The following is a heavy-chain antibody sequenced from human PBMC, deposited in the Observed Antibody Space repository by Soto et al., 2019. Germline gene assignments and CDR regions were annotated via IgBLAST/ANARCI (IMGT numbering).Heavy chain of an antibody. V-gene: IGHV2-5*01. CDR1: GFSLSTTGMG. CDR2: TYWNNDN. CDR3: VHRRKIYDSVCGDYRYDCFDY. Sequence: SGPTLVNPTQPLTLTCTFSGFSLSTTGMGVGWIRQPPGKALEWLALTYWNNDNRYSPSLKSRLSITRDTSKNQVVLTMTNMSPVDTATYFCVHRRKIYDSVCGDYRYDCFDYWGQGSLVTVSS. J-gene: IGHJ4*02. D-gene: IGHD3-16*02.